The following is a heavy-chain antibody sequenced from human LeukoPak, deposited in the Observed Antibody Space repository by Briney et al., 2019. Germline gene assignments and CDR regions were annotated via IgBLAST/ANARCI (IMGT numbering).Heavy chain of an antibody. Sequence: ASVKVSCKASGYIFSNFFSSYGITWVRQAPGQGLEWMGWISPYNGKTKFAQKFQGRVTMTTDTSTSTAYMELRSLRSDDTAVYYCASSYYYDSSGVYWGQGTLVTVSS. V-gene: IGHV1-18*01. CDR2: ISPYNGKT. D-gene: IGHD3-22*01. J-gene: IGHJ4*02. CDR1: GYIFSNFFSSYG. CDR3: ASSYYYDSSGVY.